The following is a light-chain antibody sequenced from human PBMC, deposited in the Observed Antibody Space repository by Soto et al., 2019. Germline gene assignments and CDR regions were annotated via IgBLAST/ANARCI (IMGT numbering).Light chain of an antibody. Sequence: QSVLTQPPSVSGAPGQRVTISCTGSSSNIGAGYDVHWYQQLPGTAPKLLIYGNSNRPSGVPDRFSGSKSGTSASLAITGLQAEDEADYYCQSYDSSLFWVFGRGTKVTVL. V-gene: IGLV1-40*01. CDR3: QSYDSSLFWV. CDR2: GNS. CDR1: SSNIGAGYD. J-gene: IGLJ3*02.